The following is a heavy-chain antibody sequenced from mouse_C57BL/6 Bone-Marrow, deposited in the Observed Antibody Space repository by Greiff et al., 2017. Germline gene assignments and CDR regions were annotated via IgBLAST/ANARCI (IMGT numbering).Heavy chain of an antibody. CDR1: GFTFSSYA. Sequence: EVQLVESGGGLVKPGGSLKLSCAASGFTFSSYAMSWVRQTPEKRLEWVATISDGGSYTYYPDNVKGRFTISRDNAKNNLYLQMSHLKSEDTAMCDCAREGRYYGSRDYWGQGTTLTVSS. CDR2: ISDGGSYT. D-gene: IGHD1-1*01. J-gene: IGHJ2*01. CDR3: AREGRYYGSRDY. V-gene: IGHV5-4*01.